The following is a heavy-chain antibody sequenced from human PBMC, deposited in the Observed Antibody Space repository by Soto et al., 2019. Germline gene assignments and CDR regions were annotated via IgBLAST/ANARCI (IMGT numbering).Heavy chain of an antibody. CDR3: ASITIFGVVTTIDP. D-gene: IGHD3-3*01. Sequence: PSETLSPTFAVYGGSFSGYYWSWIRQPPGKGLEWIGEINHSGSTNYNPSLKSRVTISVDTSKNQFSLKLSSVTAADTAVYYCASITIFGVVTTIDPWGQGTLVTVSS. V-gene: IGHV4-34*01. CDR1: GGSFSGYY. J-gene: IGHJ5*02. CDR2: INHSGST.